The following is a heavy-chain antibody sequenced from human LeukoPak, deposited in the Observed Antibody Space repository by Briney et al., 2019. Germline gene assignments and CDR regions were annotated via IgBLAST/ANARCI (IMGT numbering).Heavy chain of an antibody. CDR3: ARDMWYYDFWSGYQPAGYYMDV. CDR2: IKQDGSEK. J-gene: IGHJ6*03. CDR1: GFTFSSYW. V-gene: IGHV3-7*01. Sequence: GGSLRLSCAASGFTFSSYWMSRVRQAPGKGLEWVANIKQDGSEKYYVDSVKGRFTISRDNAKNSLYLQMNSLRAEDTAVYYCARDMWYYDFWSGYQPAGYYMDVWGKGTTVTVSS. D-gene: IGHD3-3*01.